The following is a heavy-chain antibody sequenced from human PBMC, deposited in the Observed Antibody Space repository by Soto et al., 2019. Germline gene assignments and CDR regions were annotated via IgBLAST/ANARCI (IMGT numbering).Heavy chain of an antibody. V-gene: IGHV3-72*01. CDR2: IRRKANSYTT. J-gene: IGHJ6*02. CDR1: GLIFSDYH. Sequence: EVQLVESGGGLVQPGGSLRLSCAASGLIFSDYHMDWVRQAPGKGLEWVGRIRRKANSYTTEYAASVKGRSTISRADSKNALYLQMNSLKSEDTAVYYCAMLGGWSGGSSGMDVWGQGTTVTVSS. CDR3: AMLGGWSGGSSGMDV. D-gene: IGHD6-19*01.